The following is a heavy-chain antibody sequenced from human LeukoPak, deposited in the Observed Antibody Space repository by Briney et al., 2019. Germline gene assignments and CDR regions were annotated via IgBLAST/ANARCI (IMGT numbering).Heavy chain of an antibody. CDR3: ARDKYSSGWTAYYYYGMDV. Sequence: SVKVSCKASGGTFSSYAISWVRQAPGQGLEWMGRIIPIPGIANYAQKFQGRVTITADKSTSTAYMELSSLRSEDTAVYYCARDKYSSGWTAYYYYGMDVWGQGTTVTVSS. CDR2: IIPIPGIA. CDR1: GGTFSSYA. V-gene: IGHV1-69*04. J-gene: IGHJ6*02. D-gene: IGHD6-19*01.